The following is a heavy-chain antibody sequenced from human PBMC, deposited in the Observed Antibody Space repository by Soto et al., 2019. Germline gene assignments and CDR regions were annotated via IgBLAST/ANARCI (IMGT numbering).Heavy chain of an antibody. CDR3: ARDSGWSDY. D-gene: IGHD6-19*01. CDR1: GYTLTRYV. CDR2: INAGNGNT. J-gene: IGHJ4*02. Sequence: VQLVQSGAEAKKPGASVQVSCKASGYTLTRYVMHWVRQAPGRRHEWMGWINAGNGNTKYSQKFQGRVNRTRDTSASTAYMKLSSLRSEDTAVYYCARDSGWSDYWGQGTLVTVSS. V-gene: IGHV1-3*01.